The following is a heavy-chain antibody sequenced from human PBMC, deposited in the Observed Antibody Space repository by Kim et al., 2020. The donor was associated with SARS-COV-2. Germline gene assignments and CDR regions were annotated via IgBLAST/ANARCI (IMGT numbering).Heavy chain of an antibody. CDR1: GFIFSLYE. CDR3: AREGVGNKGDS. Sequence: GGSLRLSCAASGFIFSLYEMNWVRQAPGKGLECVSYTTKTGNNTYYTDSVKGRFTISRDNAKNALFLQMNSLRVEDTAVYYCAREGVGNKGDSWGQGALVTVSS. CDR2: TTKTGNNT. J-gene: IGHJ4*02. V-gene: IGHV3-48*03.